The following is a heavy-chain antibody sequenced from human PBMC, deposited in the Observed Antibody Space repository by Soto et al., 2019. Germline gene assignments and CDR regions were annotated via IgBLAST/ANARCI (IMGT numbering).Heavy chain of an antibody. CDR3: ARGDYYDSSGPFSDAFDI. D-gene: IGHD3-22*01. V-gene: IGHV3-7*04. J-gene: IGHJ3*02. CDR1: GFSFSSYW. CDR2: IKPDGSEG. Sequence: GGSLRLSCAASGFSFSSYWMSWVRQAPGKGLEWVANIKPDGSEGYYVDSLKGRFTISRDNAKNSFYLQMNSLRAEDTAVYYCARGDYYDSSGPFSDAFDIWGRGTMVTVSS.